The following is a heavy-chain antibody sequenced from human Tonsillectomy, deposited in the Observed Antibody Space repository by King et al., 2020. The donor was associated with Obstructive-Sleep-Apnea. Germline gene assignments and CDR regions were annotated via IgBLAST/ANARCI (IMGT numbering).Heavy chain of an antibody. CDR3: ARATTGGYEGDY. D-gene: IGHD5-12*01. V-gene: IGHV1-8*01. Sequence: QLVQSGAEVKKPGASVKVSCKAFVYTFTSYDINWVREATGQGLEWMGWMNPNSGNTGYAQKFQGRVTMTRKTSISTAYMSLSSLRSEETAVYYCARATTGGYEGDYWGQGTLVTVSS. J-gene: IGHJ4*02. CDR1: VYTFTSYD. CDR2: MNPNSGNT.